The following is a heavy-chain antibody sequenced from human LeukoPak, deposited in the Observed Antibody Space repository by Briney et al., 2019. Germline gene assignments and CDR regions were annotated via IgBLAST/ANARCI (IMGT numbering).Heavy chain of an antibody. Sequence: PGGSLRLSCAASGFTVSSNYMSWVRQAPGKGLEWIGSIYYSGSTYYNPSLKSRVTISVDTSKNQFSLKLSSVTAADTAVYYCARVDILTGDAFDIWGQGTMVTVSS. CDR3: ARVDILTGDAFDI. J-gene: IGHJ3*02. CDR1: GFTVSSNY. D-gene: IGHD3-9*01. V-gene: IGHV4-39*07. CDR2: IYYSGST.